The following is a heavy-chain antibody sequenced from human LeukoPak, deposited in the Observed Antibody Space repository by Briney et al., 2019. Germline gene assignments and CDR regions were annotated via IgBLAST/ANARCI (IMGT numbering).Heavy chain of an antibody. CDR3: ARGPGPSYYYDSSGSDWFDP. V-gene: IGHV4-39*07. CDR2: VSFVGNT. CDR1: GDSISSSSYY. J-gene: IGHJ5*01. D-gene: IGHD3-22*01. Sequence: PSETLSLTCTVSGDSISSSSYYWAWIRQPPGKGLEWIASVSFVGNTYYNPSLKSRVTISVDTSKNQFSLKVSSVTAADTAVYYCARGPGPSYYYDSSGSDWFDPWGQGTLVTVSS.